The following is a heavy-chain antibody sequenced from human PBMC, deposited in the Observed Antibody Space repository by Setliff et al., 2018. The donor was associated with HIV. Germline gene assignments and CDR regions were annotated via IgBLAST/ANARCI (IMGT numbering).Heavy chain of an antibody. CDR1: GDSIGTYY. D-gene: IGHD3-10*01. CDR2: FYYGGST. CDR3: ARARLLWGFLS. V-gene: IGHV4-59*01. Sequence: PSETLSLTCSVPGDSIGTYYWNWIRQTPGKRLEWIGFFYYGGSTDYNPALKNRVAISVETSRNRVSLKMTAVTAADTAVYYCARARLLWGFLSWGRGALVTVSS. J-gene: IGHJ5*02.